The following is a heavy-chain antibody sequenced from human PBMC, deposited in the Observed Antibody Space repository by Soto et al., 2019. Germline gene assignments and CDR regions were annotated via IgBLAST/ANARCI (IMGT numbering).Heavy chain of an antibody. Sequence: QVQLVESGGGVVQPGRSRRLSCVASGFSLSDFAMHWVRQAPGKGLEWVAVISYDGSKKYFADSVKGRFTISRDNSNNTLFLQMNNLRPDDTAVYYCASPVGDYDPYFDCWGQGTLVTVSS. J-gene: IGHJ4*02. CDR1: GFSLSDFA. V-gene: IGHV3-30-3*01. CDR3: ASPVGDYDPYFDC. D-gene: IGHD4-17*01. CDR2: ISYDGSKK.